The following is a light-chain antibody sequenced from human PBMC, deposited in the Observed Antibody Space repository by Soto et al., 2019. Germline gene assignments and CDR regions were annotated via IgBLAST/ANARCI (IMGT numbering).Light chain of an antibody. Sequence: EVVLTQSPATLSVSPGERATLSCRSSQTVGTNLAWYQQRPGQAPRLLIYGASTRATGIPARFSGSGSGSEFTLTISSLQSDDFAVYYCQQYNKWPLFTFGPGTRVDNK. J-gene: IGKJ3*01. CDR1: QTVGTN. CDR2: GAS. CDR3: QQYNKWPLFT. V-gene: IGKV3-15*01.